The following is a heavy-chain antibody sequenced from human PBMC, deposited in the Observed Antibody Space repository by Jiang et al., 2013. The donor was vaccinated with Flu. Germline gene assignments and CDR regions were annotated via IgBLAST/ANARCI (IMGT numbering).Heavy chain of an antibody. V-gene: IGHV4-38-2*01. CDR2: LSYGST. Sequence: SISSGYVLGLGSGSPHGKGRGVDWEYLSYGSTYYNPSLKSRVTISVDTSKNQFSLKLSSVTAADTAVYYCAGVDGVINAFDIWGQGTMVTVSS. D-gene: IGHD2-21*01. J-gene: IGHJ3*02. CDR3: AGVDGVINAFDI. CDR1: SISSGYV.